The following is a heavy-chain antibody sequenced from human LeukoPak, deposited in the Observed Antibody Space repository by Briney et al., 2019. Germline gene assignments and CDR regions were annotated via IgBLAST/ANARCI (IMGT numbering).Heavy chain of an antibody. J-gene: IGHJ1*01. CDR3: AGRGHRYSRD. CDR2: IQDSGIT. Sequence: SETLSLICNVSVDSVSSGYWSWIRQSPGKGLEWIGFIQDSGITDYNPSLKSRLLMSLDISKNQFSLNLRSVTAADTAVYYCAGRGHRYSRDWGQGILVTISS. V-gene: IGHV4-4*09. D-gene: IGHD2-15*01. CDR1: VDSVSSGY.